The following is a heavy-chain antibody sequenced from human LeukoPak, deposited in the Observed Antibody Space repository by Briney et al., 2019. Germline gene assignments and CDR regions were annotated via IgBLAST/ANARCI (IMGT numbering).Heavy chain of an antibody. CDR1: DFSISGGFY. CDR2: IHHSGST. V-gene: IGHV4-38-2*01. J-gene: IGHJ3*01. Sequence: SETLSLTCVVSDFSISGGFYWGWIRQPPGKGLEWIGSIHHSGSTYYNPSLTSRVTISVDTSKDQFSLKLTSVTAADSAVYYCARQLEYAWGSYRYRAFDLWGHGTMVTVSP. CDR3: ARQLEYAWGSYRYRAFDL. D-gene: IGHD3-16*02.